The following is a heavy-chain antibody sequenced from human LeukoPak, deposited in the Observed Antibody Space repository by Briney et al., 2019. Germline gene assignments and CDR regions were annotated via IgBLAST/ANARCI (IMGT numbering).Heavy chain of an antibody. CDR3: ARGRYCSSTSCRYFDN. V-gene: IGHV3-7*01. J-gene: IGHJ4*02. Sequence: GGSLRLSCAASGFTFSSYWMSWVRQAPGKGLGWVANIKQDGSEKFYVDSVKGRFTISRDNAKNSLYLQMNSLRAEDTAVYYCARGRYCSSTSCRYFDNWGQGTLVTVSS. CDR2: IKQDGSEK. CDR1: GFTFSSYW. D-gene: IGHD2-2*01.